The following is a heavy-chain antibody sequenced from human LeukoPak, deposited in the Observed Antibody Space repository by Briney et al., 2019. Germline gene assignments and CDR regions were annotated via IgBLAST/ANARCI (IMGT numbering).Heavy chain of an antibody. CDR1: GFSLSNYW. V-gene: IGHV3-7*01. D-gene: IGHD6-25*01. CDR2: IKQDGSEK. J-gene: IGHJ4*02. Sequence: GGSLRLSCAASGFSLSNYWMNWVRQAPGKGLEWVANIKQDGSEKNYVDSVKGRFTISRDNAKNSLILQMNSLRDEDTAVYYCARGVSAPFDSWGQGTLVSVSS. CDR3: ARGVSAPFDS.